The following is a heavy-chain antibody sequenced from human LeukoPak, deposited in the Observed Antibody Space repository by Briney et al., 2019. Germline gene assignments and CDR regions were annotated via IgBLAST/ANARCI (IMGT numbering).Heavy chain of an antibody. Sequence: GASVKVSCKASGHIFTSYNMYWVRQPPGQGLEWMGIINSSGGSTNYAQKFQGRVTMTRDTSTSTVYMELSSLRSEDTAVYYCARFAVHRRLTVAGQFGLDYWGQGTLVTVSS. J-gene: IGHJ4*02. CDR2: INSSGGST. CDR3: ARFAVHRRLTVAGQFGLDY. D-gene: IGHD6-19*01. V-gene: IGHV1-46*01. CDR1: GHIFTSYN.